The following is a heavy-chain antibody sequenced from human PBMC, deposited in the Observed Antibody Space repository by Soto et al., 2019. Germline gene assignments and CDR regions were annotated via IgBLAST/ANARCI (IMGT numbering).Heavy chain of an antibody. Sequence: SETLSLTCTVSGGSISSCDYYWSWIRQPPGKGLEWIGCIYYSGSTYYKTSLKRRVTISVDTSKNQFSLQLSSVTAAATAVYYFALTAYYDVVYCGQGTLVTVSS. D-gene: IGHD3-9*01. V-gene: IGHV4-30-4*01. CDR3: ALTAYYDVVY. CDR1: GGSISSCDYY. J-gene: IGHJ4*02. CDR2: IYYSGST.